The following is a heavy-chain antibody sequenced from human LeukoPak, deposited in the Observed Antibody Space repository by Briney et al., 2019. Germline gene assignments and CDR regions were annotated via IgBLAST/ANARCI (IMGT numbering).Heavy chain of an antibody. CDR2: ISISATTM. CDR1: GFTFSGYE. CDR3: ARGGIAARFAY. V-gene: IGHV3-48*03. Sequence: AGGSLRLSCAASGFTFSGYEMNWVRQALGKGLEWVSYISISATTMYYADSVKGRFTISRDNSKTSLYLQMSSLRAEDTAVYYCARGGIAARFAYWGQGTLVTVSS. J-gene: IGHJ4*02. D-gene: IGHD6-6*01.